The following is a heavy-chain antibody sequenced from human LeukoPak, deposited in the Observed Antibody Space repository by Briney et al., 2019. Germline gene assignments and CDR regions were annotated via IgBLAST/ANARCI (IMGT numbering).Heavy chain of an antibody. Sequence: GGSLRLSCAASGFTFSSHWMSWLRQAPGKGLEWVANIKHDGSEKYYAGSVKCRFTISRDNAKYSLYLQMNSLRAEDTAVYYCALYNWNSKRDLDYWGQGTLVTVSS. CDR3: ALYNWNSKRDLDY. CDR2: IKHDGSEK. J-gene: IGHJ4*02. D-gene: IGHD1-7*01. CDR1: GFTFSSHW. V-gene: IGHV3-7*05.